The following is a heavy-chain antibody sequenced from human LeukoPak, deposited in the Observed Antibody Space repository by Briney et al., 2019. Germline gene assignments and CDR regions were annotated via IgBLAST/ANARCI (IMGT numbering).Heavy chain of an antibody. J-gene: IGHJ4*02. Sequence: QSGGSLRLSCAASGFTFSRYGMHWVRQAPGKGLEWVALISHDGSDKYFAASLKGRFTISRDNSKNTLYLQMNSLRIEDTAVYYCAKEFAAIVALDYWGQGTLITVSS. CDR2: ISHDGSDK. D-gene: IGHD3-22*01. V-gene: IGHV3-30*18. CDR3: AKEFAAIVALDY. CDR1: GFTFSRYG.